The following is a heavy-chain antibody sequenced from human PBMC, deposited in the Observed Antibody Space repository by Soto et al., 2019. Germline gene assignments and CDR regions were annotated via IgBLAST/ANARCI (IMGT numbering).Heavy chain of an antibody. Sequence: TLSLTCTVSGGSISSYYWCWTRQPAGKGLEWIGRFYPTGKTNYNPSLQSRLTMSADTSRNQFSLNLTSVTAADTAVYYCARCGLDYGMDVWGQGTTVTVSS. CDR3: ARCGLDYGMDV. V-gene: IGHV4-4*07. D-gene: IGHD3-16*01. CDR2: FYPTGKT. CDR1: GGSISSYY. J-gene: IGHJ6*02.